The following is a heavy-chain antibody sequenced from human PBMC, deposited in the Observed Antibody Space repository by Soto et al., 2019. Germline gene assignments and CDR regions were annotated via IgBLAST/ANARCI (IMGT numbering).Heavy chain of an antibody. Sequence: ASVKVSCMASGYPFGDYDINWVRQATGQGLEWMGWMNPNSGNTGYAQKFQGRVSMTSNTSTTTADMELTSRRSEDTAVYFCARGGEVPAATFDYWGQGTLVTVSS. CDR3: ARGGEVPAATFDY. D-gene: IGHD2-2*01. CDR1: GYPFGDYD. V-gene: IGHV1-8*01. J-gene: IGHJ4*02. CDR2: MNPNSGNT.